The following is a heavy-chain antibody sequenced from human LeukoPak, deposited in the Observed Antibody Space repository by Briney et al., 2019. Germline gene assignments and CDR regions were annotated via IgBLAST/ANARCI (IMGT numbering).Heavy chain of an antibody. Sequence: GGSLRLSCAASGFTFSNSAMSWVRQAPGKGLEWVSTLSGSGITTYYADSVKGRFTISRDNAKNSLYLQMNSLRAEDTAVYYCARDMIAAAGNQFDYWGQGTLVTVSS. CDR2: LSGSGITT. J-gene: IGHJ4*02. CDR3: ARDMIAAAGNQFDY. CDR1: GFTFSNSA. D-gene: IGHD6-13*01. V-gene: IGHV3-21*01.